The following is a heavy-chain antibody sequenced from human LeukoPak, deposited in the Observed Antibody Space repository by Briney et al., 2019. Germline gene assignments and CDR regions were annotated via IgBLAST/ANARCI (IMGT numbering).Heavy chain of an antibody. CDR1: VGSLSSGGYY. V-gene: IGHV4-31*03. CDR2: IYYSGST. CDR3: ARAQSYDSSGNFDY. Sequence: SQTLSLTCTVSVGSLSSGGYYWSWIRQHPGKALEWIGYIYYSGSTYYNPSLKSRVTISVDTSKNQFSLKQSSVTDADTAVYYCARAQSYDSSGNFDYWGQGALVTVSS. D-gene: IGHD3-22*01. J-gene: IGHJ4*02.